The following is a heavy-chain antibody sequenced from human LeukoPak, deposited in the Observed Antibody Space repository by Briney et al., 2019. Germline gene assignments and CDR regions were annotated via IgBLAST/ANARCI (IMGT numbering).Heavy chain of an antibody. D-gene: IGHD3-10*01. CDR1: GGSFSGYY. CDR2: INHSGST. Sequence: SETLSLTCAVYGGSFSGYYWSWIRQPPGKGLEWIGEINHSGSTNYNPSLKSRVTISVDTSKNQFSLKLSSVTAAGTAVYYCARGLHRGYYFDYWGQGTLVTVSS. J-gene: IGHJ4*02. CDR3: ARGLHRGYYFDY. V-gene: IGHV4-34*01.